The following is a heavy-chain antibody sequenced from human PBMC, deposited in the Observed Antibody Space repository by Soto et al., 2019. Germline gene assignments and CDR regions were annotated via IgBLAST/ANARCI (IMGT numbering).Heavy chain of an antibody. V-gene: IGHV4-39*01. CDR1: GGSISSSSYY. Sequence: SETLSLTCTVSGGSISSSSYYWGWIRQPPGKGLEWIGIIYYSGSTYYNPSLKSRVTISVDTSKNQCSLKLSSVTAADTAVYYCARLTTVTDYYYYGMEVWGQGTTVTVSS. CDR3: ARLTTVTDYYYYGMEV. J-gene: IGHJ6*02. D-gene: IGHD4-4*01. CDR2: IYYSGST.